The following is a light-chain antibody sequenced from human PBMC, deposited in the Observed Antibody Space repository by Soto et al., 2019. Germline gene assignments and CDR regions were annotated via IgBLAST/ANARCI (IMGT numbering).Light chain of an antibody. CDR2: GVS. CDR3: QQYNNWPGT. CDR1: QSVAGN. J-gene: IGKJ1*01. V-gene: IGKV3-15*01. Sequence: EIVMTQSPATLSVSPGETATLSCRASQSVAGNLAWYQQKPGQPPRLLIYGVSTRATGVPARFSGSGSGTDFTLTISSLQSEDFAVYYCQQYNNWPGTFGQGTKVDIK.